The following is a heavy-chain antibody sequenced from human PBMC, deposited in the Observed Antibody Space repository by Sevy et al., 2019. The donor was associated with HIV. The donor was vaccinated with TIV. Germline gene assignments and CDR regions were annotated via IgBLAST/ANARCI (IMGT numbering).Heavy chain of an antibody. Sequence: SETLSLTCTVSGYSISSGYYWGWIRQPPGKGREWIGSIYHSGSTYYNPSLKSRVTISVDTSKNQFSLKLSSVTAADTAVYYCARVTPNGDYTTWGQGTLVTVSS. V-gene: IGHV4-38-2*02. J-gene: IGHJ4*02. CDR1: GYSISSGYY. D-gene: IGHD4-17*01. CDR2: IYHSGST. CDR3: ARVTPNGDYTT.